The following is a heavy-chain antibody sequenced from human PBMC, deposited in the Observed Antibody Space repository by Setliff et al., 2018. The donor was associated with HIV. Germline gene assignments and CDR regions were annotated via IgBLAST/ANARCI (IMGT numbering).Heavy chain of an antibody. Sequence: ASVKVSCKASGYTFTGYYMHWVRQAPGQGLEWMGWINPNSGGTNYAQKFQGWVTMTRDTSISTAYMELSRLRSDDTAVYYCAGESFGSYYGSGSYNSPSPYYYYGMDVWGQGTTVTVS. CDR3: AGESFGSYYGSGSYNSPSPYYYYGMDV. D-gene: IGHD3-10*01. V-gene: IGHV1-2*04. CDR1: GYTFTGYY. CDR2: INPNSGGT. J-gene: IGHJ6*02.